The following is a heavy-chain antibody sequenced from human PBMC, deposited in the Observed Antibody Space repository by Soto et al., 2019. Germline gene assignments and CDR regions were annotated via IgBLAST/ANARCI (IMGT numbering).Heavy chain of an antibody. D-gene: IGHD6-13*01. Sequence: QVQLQQWGAGLLKPSETLSLTCAVYGGSFNSYFWNWVRQPPGKGLEWIGEVTPGGRSNYNPSLKTRVNISKDTSKNQFSLAVNSVTAADTAVYYCTTSGRSWPDSFDIWGQGAMVTVSS. CDR1: GGSFNSYF. J-gene: IGHJ3*02. CDR2: VTPGGRS. V-gene: IGHV4-34*01. CDR3: TTSGRSWPDSFDI.